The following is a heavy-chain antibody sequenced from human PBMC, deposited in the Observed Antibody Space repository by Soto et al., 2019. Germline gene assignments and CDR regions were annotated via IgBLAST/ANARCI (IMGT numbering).Heavy chain of an antibody. CDR3: ASPGPRGGY. CDR2: ISAYNGNT. V-gene: IGHV1-18*01. Sequence: QVQLVQSGAEVKKPGASVKVSCKASGYTFTSYAISWVRQAPGQGLEWMGWISAYNGNTNYSQKLQGRVTKTTDTSTARAYMELRWRRYGDTDVYSCASPGPRGGYWAQGSLVAV. J-gene: IGHJ4*02. CDR1: GYTFTSYA.